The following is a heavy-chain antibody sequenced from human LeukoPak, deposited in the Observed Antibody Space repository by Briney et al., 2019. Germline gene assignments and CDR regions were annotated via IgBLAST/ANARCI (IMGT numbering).Heavy chain of an antibody. D-gene: IGHD2/OR15-2a*01. CDR3: TTGFSTGN. V-gene: IGHV3-15*01. CDR1: GITVSDAW. J-gene: IGHJ4*02. Sequence: GGSLRLSCAASGITVSDAWMSWVRQAPGKGLEWVGRIKSKTDGGTTDYAAPVKGRFTVSRDDSKNTLYLQMNSLRTEVTALYYCTTGFSTGNWGQGTLVTVSS. CDR2: IKSKTDGGTT.